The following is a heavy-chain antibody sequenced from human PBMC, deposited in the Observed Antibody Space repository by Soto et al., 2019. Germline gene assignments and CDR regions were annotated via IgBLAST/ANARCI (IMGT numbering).Heavy chain of an antibody. CDR3: AKDLAAAGPFDY. CDR2: ISDYNGNT. J-gene: IGHJ4*02. D-gene: IGHD6-13*01. V-gene: IGHV1-18*01. Sequence: QVQLVQSGAEVKKPGASVKVSCKASGYTFTSYGISWVRQAPGQGLEWMGWISDYNGNTNYAQKLQGRVTMTTDTSTSTAYMDLRSLRSADTAVYYCAKDLAAAGPFDYWGQGTLVTVSS. CDR1: GYTFTSYG.